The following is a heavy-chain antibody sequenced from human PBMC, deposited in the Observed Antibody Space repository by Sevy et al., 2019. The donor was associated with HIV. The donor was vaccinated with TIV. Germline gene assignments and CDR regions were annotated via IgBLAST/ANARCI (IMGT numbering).Heavy chain of an antibody. Sequence: GGSLRLSCTAFGFTFSTYAMYWVRQAPGKGLEWVAVISDDGNNKDYADSVKGRCTISRDNSKNTLYLQMNSLRADDTAVYYCASHYYDSTGYYFPLEYWGQGTRVTVSS. CDR2: ISDDGNNK. D-gene: IGHD3-22*01. J-gene: IGHJ4*02. V-gene: IGHV3-30*04. CDR1: GFTFSTYA. CDR3: ASHYYDSTGYYFPLEY.